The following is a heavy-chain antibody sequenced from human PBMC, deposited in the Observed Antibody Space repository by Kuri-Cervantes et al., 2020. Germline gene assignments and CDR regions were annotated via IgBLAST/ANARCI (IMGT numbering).Heavy chain of an antibody. CDR2: INSDGSST. D-gene: IGHD3-3*01. Sequence: ETLSLTCAASGFTVSSNYMSWVRQAPGKGLVWVSRINSDGSSTSYADSVKGRFTISRDNAKNTLYLQMNSLRAEDTAVYYCARDYYDFWSGYHYYYYGMDVWGQGTTVTVSS. V-gene: IGHV3-74*01. CDR1: GFTVSSNY. CDR3: ARDYYDFWSGYHYYYYGMDV. J-gene: IGHJ6*02.